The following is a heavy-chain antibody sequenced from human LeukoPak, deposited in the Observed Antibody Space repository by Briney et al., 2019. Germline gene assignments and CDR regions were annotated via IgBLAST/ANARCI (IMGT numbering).Heavy chain of an antibody. CDR1: GYSISSGYY. CDR2: IYHSGST. CDR3: ASSPNWNERYFDY. D-gene: IGHD1-20*01. Sequence: SETLSLTCTVSGYSISSGYYWGRIRQPPGKGLEWIGSIYHSGSTYYNPSLKSRVTISVDTSKNQFSLKLSSVTAADTAVYYCASSPNWNERYFDYWGQGTLVTVSS. V-gene: IGHV4-38-2*02. J-gene: IGHJ4*02.